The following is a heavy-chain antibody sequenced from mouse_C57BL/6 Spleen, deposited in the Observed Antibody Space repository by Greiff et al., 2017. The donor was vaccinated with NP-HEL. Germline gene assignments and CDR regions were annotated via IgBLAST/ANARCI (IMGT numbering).Heavy chain of an antibody. CDR2: IDPDTGGT. CDR1: GYTFTDYE. Sequence: VQLQQSGAELVRPGASVTLSCKASGYTFTDYEMHWVKQTPVHGLEWIGAIDPDTGGTAYNQKFKGKAILTADKSSSTAYMELRSLTSEDSAVYYCTRDEGAWFAYWGQGTLVTVAA. CDR3: TRDEGAWFAY. J-gene: IGHJ3*01. V-gene: IGHV1-15*01.